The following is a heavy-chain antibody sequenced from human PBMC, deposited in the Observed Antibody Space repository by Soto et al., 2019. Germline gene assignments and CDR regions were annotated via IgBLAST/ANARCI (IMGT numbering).Heavy chain of an antibody. V-gene: IGHV3-11*01. D-gene: IGHD2-15*01. CDR1: GFTFSDYY. CDR3: ARFRGGSCSGGSCYSEAGNYEYYYYGMDV. J-gene: IGHJ6*02. Sequence: GGSLRLSCAASGFTFSDYYMSWIRQAPGKVLEWVSYISSSGSTIYYADSVKGRFTISRDNAKNSLYLQMNSLRAEDTAVYYCARFRGGSCSGGSCYSEAGNYEYYYYGMDVWGQGTTVNVSS. CDR2: ISSSGSTI.